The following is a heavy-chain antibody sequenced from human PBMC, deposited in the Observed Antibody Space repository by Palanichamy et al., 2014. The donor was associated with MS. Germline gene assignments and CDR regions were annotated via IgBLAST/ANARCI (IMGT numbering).Heavy chain of an antibody. CDR2: SI. J-gene: IGHJ4*02. CDR3: SKGAGWLIDY. V-gene: IGHV4-59*09. D-gene: IGHD6-19*01. Sequence: SITYNPSLKSRVTIDTSKNQFSLNVNSVTAADTAVYYCSKGAGWLIDYWGQGTLVTVSS.